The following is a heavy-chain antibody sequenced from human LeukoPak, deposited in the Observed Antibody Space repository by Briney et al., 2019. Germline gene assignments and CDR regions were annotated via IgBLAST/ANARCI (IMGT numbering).Heavy chain of an antibody. J-gene: IGHJ6*03. D-gene: IGHD5-18*01. CDR3: ARDSLSSYGYYYYYMDV. V-gene: IGHV1-18*01. CDR2: ISAYNGDT. Sequence: ASVKVSCKASGYTFTSYGISWVRQAPGQGLEWMGWISAYNGDTNYAQKLQGRVTMTTDTSTRTAYMELRSLRSDDTAVYYCARDSLSSYGYYYYYMDVWGKGTTVTVSS. CDR1: GYTFTSYG.